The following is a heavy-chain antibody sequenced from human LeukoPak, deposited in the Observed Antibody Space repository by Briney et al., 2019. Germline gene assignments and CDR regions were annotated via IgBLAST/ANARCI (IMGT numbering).Heavy chain of an antibody. J-gene: IGHJ4*02. CDR3: ARRYGSGSYYSSYFDY. Sequence: PSETLSLTCTVSGYSISSGYYWGWIPQPPGKELEWIGSIYHSGSTYYNPSLKSRVTISVDTSKNQFSLKLSSVTAADTAVYYCARRYGSGSYYSSYFDYWGQGTLVTVSS. CDR1: GYSISSGYY. V-gene: IGHV4-38-2*02. CDR2: IYHSGST. D-gene: IGHD3-10*01.